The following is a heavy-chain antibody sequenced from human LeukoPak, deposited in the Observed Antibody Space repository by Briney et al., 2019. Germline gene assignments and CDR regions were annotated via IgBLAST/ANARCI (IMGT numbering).Heavy chain of an antibody. Sequence: PGGSLRLSCAASGFTFTNVWMIWVRQAPGKGLEWVGLIKTKSDGETTDYAAPVKGRFTISRGDSENTLYLQMNSLKTEDTAVYYCTTDWVRRVRGHWGQGTLVTVSS. V-gene: IGHV3-15*01. CDR2: IKTKSDGETT. D-gene: IGHD3-10*01. CDR1: GFTFTNVW. CDR3: TTDWVRRVRGH. J-gene: IGHJ4*02.